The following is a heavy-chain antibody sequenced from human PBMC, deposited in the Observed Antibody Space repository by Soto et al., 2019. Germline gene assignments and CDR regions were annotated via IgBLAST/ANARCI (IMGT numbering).Heavy chain of an antibody. V-gene: IGHV3-23*01. CDR3: AKDYRIVVAVSLGY. CDR2: ISGSGGST. D-gene: IGHD3-22*01. Sequence: PGGSLRLSCAASGFTFSSYAMSWVRQAPGKGLEWVSAISGSGGSTYCADSVKGRFTISRDNSKNTLYLQMNSLRAEDTAVYYCAKDYRIVVAVSLGYWGQGTLVTVSS. J-gene: IGHJ4*02. CDR1: GFTFSSYA.